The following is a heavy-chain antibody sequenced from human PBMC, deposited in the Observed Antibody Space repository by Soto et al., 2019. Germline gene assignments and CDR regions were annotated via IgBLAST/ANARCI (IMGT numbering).Heavy chain of an antibody. J-gene: IGHJ6*02. V-gene: IGHV1-69*13. CDR2: IIPIFGTA. Sequence: SVKVSCKASGGTISSYAISWVRKAPGQGFEWMGGIIPIFGTANYAQKFQGRVTITADESTSTAYMELSSLRSEDTAVYYCARGRGHPGDYYYYGMDVWGQGTTVTVSS. CDR3: ARGRGHPGDYYYYGMDV. CDR1: GGTISSYA. D-gene: IGHD3-16*01.